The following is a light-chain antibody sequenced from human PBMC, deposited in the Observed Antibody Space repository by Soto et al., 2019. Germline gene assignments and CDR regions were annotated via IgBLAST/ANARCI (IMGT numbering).Light chain of an antibody. V-gene: IGLV6-57*02. CDR1: SGSIASNY. Sequence: NFILTQPHSVSESPGKTVTISCTGSSGSIASNYVQWYQQRPGSAPTTVIYEDNQRPSGVPDRFSGSIDSSSNSASLTISGLKTEDEAAYYCQSYDSSNYVFGTGTKVTVL. CDR3: QSYDSSNYV. J-gene: IGLJ1*01. CDR2: EDN.